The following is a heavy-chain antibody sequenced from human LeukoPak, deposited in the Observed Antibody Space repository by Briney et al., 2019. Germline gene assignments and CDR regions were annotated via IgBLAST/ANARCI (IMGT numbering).Heavy chain of an antibody. CDR1: GYTFTSYY. CDR2: INPSGGST. V-gene: IGHV1-46*01. J-gene: IGHJ5*02. CDR3: ASGGHVDTAMVRTFNNWFDP. D-gene: IGHD5-18*01. Sequence: GASVKVSCKASGYTFTSYYMHWVRQAPGQGLEWMGIINPSGGSTSYAQKFQGRVTMTRDTSTSTVYMELSSLRSEDTAVYYCASGGHVDTAMVRTFNNWFDPWGQGTLVTVSS.